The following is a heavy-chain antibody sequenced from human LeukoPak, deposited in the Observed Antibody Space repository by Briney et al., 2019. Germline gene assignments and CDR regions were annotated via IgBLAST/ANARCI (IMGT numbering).Heavy chain of an antibody. CDR2: ISYRSSDI. Sequence: GGSLRLSCAASEFTLSSYNMKWVRQAPGKGLEWVSSISYRSSDIEYADSVKGRFTISRDNAKQLLYLQMSSLRAEDTAVYYCARVYSSSWYSGYLYMDVWGKGTTVTVSS. J-gene: IGHJ6*03. CDR3: ARVYSSSWYSGYLYMDV. V-gene: IGHV3-21*01. CDR1: EFTLSSYN. D-gene: IGHD6-13*01.